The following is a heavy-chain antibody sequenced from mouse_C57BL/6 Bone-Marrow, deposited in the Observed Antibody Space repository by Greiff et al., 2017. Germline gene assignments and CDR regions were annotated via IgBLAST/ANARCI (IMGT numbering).Heavy chain of an antibody. CDR3: ARRRLGGLRHDY. CDR1: GFTFSSYT. J-gene: IGHJ2*01. Sequence: EVQLQESVGGLVKPGGSLKLSCAASGFTFSSYTLSWVRQTPEKRLEWVATLSGGGGNTYYPDRVKGRFTFSRDNAKNTLYQQMSILRSEYTALYYCARRRLGGLRHDYWGQGTTLTVAS. CDR2: LSGGGGNT. D-gene: IGHD2-2*01. V-gene: IGHV5-9*01.